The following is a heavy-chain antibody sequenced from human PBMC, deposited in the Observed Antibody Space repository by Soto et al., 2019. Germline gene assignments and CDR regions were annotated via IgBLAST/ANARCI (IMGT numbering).Heavy chain of an antibody. CDR1: GFMFSSYG. CDR2: ISYDGSKQ. J-gene: IGHJ5*01. D-gene: IGHD3-10*01. Sequence: SLTLSFAASGFMFSSYGMHWVDQAPGKGLEWVALISYDGSKQFYADSVKGRLTISRDNDKDMVHLQMNSLRREDTALYYCAKARDNYDSGSPGWLDSWGQGTLVTVSS. CDR3: AKARDNYDSGSPGWLDS. V-gene: IGHV3-30*18.